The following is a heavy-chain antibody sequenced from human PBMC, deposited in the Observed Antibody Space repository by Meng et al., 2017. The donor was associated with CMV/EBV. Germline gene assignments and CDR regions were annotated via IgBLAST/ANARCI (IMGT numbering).Heavy chain of an antibody. CDR1: GGSISSYY. J-gene: IGHJ4*02. D-gene: IGHD3-3*01. CDR3: ARDTIFRSLDY. V-gene: IGHV4-59*01. CDR2: IYYSGST. Sequence: ESLKISCTVSGGSISSYYWSWIRQPPGKGLEWIGYIYYSGSTNYNPSLKSRVTISVDTSKNQFSLKLSSVTAADTAVYYCARDTIFRSLDYWGQGTLVTVS.